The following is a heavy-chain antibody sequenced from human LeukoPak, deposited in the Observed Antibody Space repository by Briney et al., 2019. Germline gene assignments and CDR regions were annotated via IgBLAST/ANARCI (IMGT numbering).Heavy chain of an antibody. CDR1: GFTFDDYA. D-gene: IGHD3-16*01. V-gene: IGHV3-9*01. Sequence: GGSLRLSCAVSGFTFDDYAMHWVRQAPGKGLEWVSGISWNSGSIGYADSVKGRFTISRDNAKNSLYLQMNSLRAEDTALYYCAKDWGFDGFYNMDVWGKGTTVTVSS. CDR3: AKDWGFDGFYNMDV. CDR2: ISWNSGSI. J-gene: IGHJ6*03.